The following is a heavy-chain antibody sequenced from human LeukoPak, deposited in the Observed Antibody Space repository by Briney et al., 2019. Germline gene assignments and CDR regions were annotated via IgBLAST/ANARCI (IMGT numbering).Heavy chain of an antibody. J-gene: IGHJ5*02. CDR2: AYFSGST. V-gene: IGHV4-39*07. Sequence: SETLSLTCTVSGGSISSYYWGWIRQPPGKGLEWIGSAYFSGSTYYNPSLKSRVTILVATSKNQFSLKVSSVTAADTAVYFCASGVYSISSGVYWFDPWGQGTLVTVSS. CDR3: ASGVYSISSGVYWFDP. CDR1: GGSISSYY. D-gene: IGHD6-6*01.